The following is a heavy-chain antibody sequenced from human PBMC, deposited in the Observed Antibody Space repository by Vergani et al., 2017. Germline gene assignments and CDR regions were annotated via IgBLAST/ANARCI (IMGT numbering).Heavy chain of an antibody. Sequence: EVQLLESGAGLVQPGGSLRLSCAASGFTFSSYAMSWVRQAPGKGLEWVSAISGSGGSTYYADSVKGRFTISRDNSKNTLYLQMNSLRAEDTAVYYCAKSSADIVVVPAAKNYYYYYMDVWGKGTTVTVSS. J-gene: IGHJ6*03. V-gene: IGHV3-23*01. CDR2: ISGSGGST. CDR1: GFTFSSYA. D-gene: IGHD2-2*01. CDR3: AKSSADIVVVPAAKNYYYYYMDV.